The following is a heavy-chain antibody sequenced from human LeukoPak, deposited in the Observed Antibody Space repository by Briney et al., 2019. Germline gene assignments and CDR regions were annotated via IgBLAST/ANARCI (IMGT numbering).Heavy chain of an antibody. CDR2: ISDGGRTE. V-gene: IGHV3-11*04. J-gene: IGHJ4*02. D-gene: IGHD5-18*01. CDR1: GFTFSDHN. CDR3: AKTKGYSYGYYFDY. Sequence: GGSLRLSCAASGFTFSDHNMSWVRQAPGQGLEWVAYISDGGRTEYYADSVKGRFTISRDNSKNTLYLQMNSLRAEDTAVYYCAKTKGYSYGYYFDYWGQGTLVTVSS.